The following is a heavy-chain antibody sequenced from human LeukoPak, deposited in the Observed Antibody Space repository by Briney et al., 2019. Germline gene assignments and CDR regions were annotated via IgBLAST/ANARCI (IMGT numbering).Heavy chain of an antibody. V-gene: IGHV3-7*03. Sequence: GGSLRLSCAASGFPFSGYWMSWVRQAPGKGLEWVANIKQDGSEKYYVDSVKGRFTTSRDNAKNSLYVQMESLRAEDTAVYYCARGSGWYDAFDIWGQGTMVTVSS. CDR2: IKQDGSEK. D-gene: IGHD6-19*01. CDR3: ARGSGWYDAFDI. CDR1: GFPFSGYW. J-gene: IGHJ3*02.